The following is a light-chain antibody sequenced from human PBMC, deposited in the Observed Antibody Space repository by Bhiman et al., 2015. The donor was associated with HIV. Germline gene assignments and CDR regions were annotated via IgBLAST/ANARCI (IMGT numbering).Light chain of an antibody. CDR1: RSDIGNYGY. Sequence: QSALTQPASVSGSPGESITISCTGTRSDIGNYGYVSWYQQIPGTAPKVLIYENNKRPSGIPDRFSGSKSGTSATLGIAGLQTGDEADYYCATWDSSLSSVFGSGTKVTVL. J-gene: IGLJ1*01. CDR3: ATWDSSLSSV. V-gene: IGLV1-51*02. CDR2: ENN.